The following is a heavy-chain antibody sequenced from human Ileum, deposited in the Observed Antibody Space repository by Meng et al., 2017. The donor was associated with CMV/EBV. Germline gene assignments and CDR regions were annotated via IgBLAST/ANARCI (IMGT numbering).Heavy chain of an antibody. J-gene: IGHJ4*02. D-gene: IGHD3-3*01. Sequence: ASVKVSCKASGYTFTNYDINWVRQASAQGLEWVGWMSPNSGDTGYDQKFQGRVTITRNTSVSTAYMELSSLGSDDMAVYYCARGRSRYDGWSGWVAFEYWGQGTLVTVSS. CDR3: ARGRSRYDGWSGWVAFEY. V-gene: IGHV1-8*03. CDR1: GYTFTNYD. CDR2: MSPNSGDT.